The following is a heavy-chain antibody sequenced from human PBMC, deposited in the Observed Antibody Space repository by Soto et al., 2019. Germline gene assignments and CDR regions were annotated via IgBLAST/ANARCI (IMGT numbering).Heavy chain of an antibody. J-gene: IGHJ4*02. CDR3: AKARDSSGYRPFDY. V-gene: IGHV3-30*18. CDR2: ISYDGSNK. CDR1: GFTFSSYG. D-gene: IGHD3-22*01. Sequence: GGSLRLSCAASGFTFSSYGMHWVRQAPGKGLEWVAVISYDGSNKYYADSVKGRFTISRDNSKNTLYLQMNSLRAEDTAVYYCAKARDSSGYRPFDYWGQGTLVTVSS.